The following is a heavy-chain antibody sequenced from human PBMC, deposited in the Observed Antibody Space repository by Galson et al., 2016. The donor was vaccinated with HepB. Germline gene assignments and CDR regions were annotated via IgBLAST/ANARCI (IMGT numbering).Heavy chain of an antibody. V-gene: IGHV3-73*01. J-gene: IGHJ4*02. CDR1: GFTFSGSA. CDR2: IRSKTNSYAT. D-gene: IGHD1-1*01. Sequence: SLRLSCAAFGFTFSGSAIHWVRQASGKGLEWVGRIRSKTNSYATAYAASVKGRFTISTDDSKNTAYLQMNSLKTEDTAVYYFTTNDISILVDYWGQGTLVTVAS. CDR3: TTNDISILVDY.